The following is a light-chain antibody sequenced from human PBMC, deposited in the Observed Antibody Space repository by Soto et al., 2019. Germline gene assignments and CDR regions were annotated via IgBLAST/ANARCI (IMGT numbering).Light chain of an antibody. Sequence: DIQLTQSPSSLSASVGDRVTITCQASQAIITYLNWFQQRPGKAPKLLIYDASHLETGVPSRFSGSGSGTAFTLTISSLQPDDVGTYYCQQYDNRSLTCGGGTRVEV. CDR1: QAIITY. J-gene: IGKJ4*01. CDR3: QQYDNRSLT. V-gene: IGKV1-33*01. CDR2: DAS.